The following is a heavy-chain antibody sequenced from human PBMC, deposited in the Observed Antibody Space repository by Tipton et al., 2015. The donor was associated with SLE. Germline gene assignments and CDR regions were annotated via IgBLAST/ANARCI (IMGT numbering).Heavy chain of an antibody. CDR1: GFTFSDYY. V-gene: IGHV3-11*04. CDR2: ISGSSNTI. Sequence: GSLRLSCAASGFTFSDYYMSWIRQAPGKGLEWVSYISGSSNTIYYADSVKGRFIISRDNAKNSLYLQLNSLRAEDTAVYYCAKVDRTNMVTSFDYWGQGTLVTVSS. D-gene: IGHD5-18*01. CDR3: AKVDRTNMVTSFDY. J-gene: IGHJ4*02.